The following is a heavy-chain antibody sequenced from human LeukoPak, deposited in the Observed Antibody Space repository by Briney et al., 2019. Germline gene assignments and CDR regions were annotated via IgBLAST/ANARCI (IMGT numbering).Heavy chain of an antibody. D-gene: IGHD1-26*01. Sequence: GGSLRLSCTASGFAFSTYDMNWVRQAPGKGLEWVSYISGGSTYIYYTDSVKGRFTISRDNAKNSLNLQMESLSAEDTAVYYCARESGIMVGDYYYHYMDVWGIGTTVTVSS. J-gene: IGHJ6*03. V-gene: IGHV3-21*01. CDR3: ARESGIMVGDYYYHYMDV. CDR1: GFAFSTYD. CDR2: ISGGSTYI.